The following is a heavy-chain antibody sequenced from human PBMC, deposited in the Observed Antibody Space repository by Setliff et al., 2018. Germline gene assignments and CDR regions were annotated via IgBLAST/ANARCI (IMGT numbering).Heavy chain of an antibody. D-gene: IGHD1-20*01. Sequence: PGGSLRLSCAASGFTFSSYSMNWVRQAPGKGLEWVSYISSSSSTIYYADSVKGRFTISRDNAQKSLYLQMTSLRAEDTAVYYCVKDRVNDGIWEFDSWGQGLLVTVSS. J-gene: IGHJ4*02. V-gene: IGHV3-48*04. CDR2: ISSSSSTI. CDR3: VKDRVNDGIWEFDS. CDR1: GFTFSSYS.